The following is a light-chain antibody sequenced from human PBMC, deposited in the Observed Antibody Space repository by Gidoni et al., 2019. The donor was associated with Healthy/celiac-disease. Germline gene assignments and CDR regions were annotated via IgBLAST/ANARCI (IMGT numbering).Light chain of an antibody. V-gene: IGKV1-33*01. CDR2: DAS. J-gene: IGKJ5*01. CDR1: QDISNY. Sequence: DIQMTQSPSSLSASVGDRVTITCQASQDISNYLNWYQQKPGKAPKLLIYDASNLETGVPSRFSGSGSGTDFTFTISSLQPEDIATYYCQQYDNLLITFXQXPRLXI. CDR3: QQYDNLLIT.